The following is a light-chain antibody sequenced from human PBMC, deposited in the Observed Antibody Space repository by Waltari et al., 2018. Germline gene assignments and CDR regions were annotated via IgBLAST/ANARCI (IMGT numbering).Light chain of an antibody. Sequence: QLMLTQSPSASASLGASVKLNCTLSSGHSNYPIAWHQQQPEKGPRYLMTVNSDGSHIKGDGFPDRFSGSSSGADRYLTISSLQSEDETDYDCQTGGCGIGVFGGGTKLTVL. CDR3: QTGGCGIGV. CDR2: VNSDGSH. V-gene: IGLV4-69*01. J-gene: IGLJ3*02. CDR1: SGHSNYP.